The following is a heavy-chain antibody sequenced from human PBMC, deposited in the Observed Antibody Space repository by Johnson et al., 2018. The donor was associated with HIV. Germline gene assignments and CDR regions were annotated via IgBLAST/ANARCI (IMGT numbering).Heavy chain of an antibody. CDR1: GFTFSNAW. V-gene: IGHV3-66*04. D-gene: IGHD2-21*01. CDR2: LYSVGSS. CDR3: ASQYCGGDCYAFDI. Sequence: VQLVESGGGLVKPGGSLRLSCAASGFTFSNAWMSWVRQAPGKGLESVSVLYSVGSSDHADSVRGRFTVSRDNSKNTLYLQMNSLRAEDTAVYYCASQYCGGDCYAFDIWGQGTMVTVSS. J-gene: IGHJ3*02.